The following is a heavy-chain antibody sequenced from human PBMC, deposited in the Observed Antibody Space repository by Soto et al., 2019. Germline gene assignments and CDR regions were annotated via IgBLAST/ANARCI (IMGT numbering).Heavy chain of an antibody. Sequence: PSETLSLTCAVYGGSFSGYYWSWIRQPPGKGLEWIGEINHSGSTNYNPSLKSRVTISVDTSKNQFSLKLSSVTAADTAVYYCASSASVSDIVVVPGYYYGMDVWGQGTTVTAP. J-gene: IGHJ6*02. V-gene: IGHV4-34*01. CDR2: INHSGST. D-gene: IGHD2-2*01. CDR3: ASSASVSDIVVVPGYYYGMDV. CDR1: GGSFSGYY.